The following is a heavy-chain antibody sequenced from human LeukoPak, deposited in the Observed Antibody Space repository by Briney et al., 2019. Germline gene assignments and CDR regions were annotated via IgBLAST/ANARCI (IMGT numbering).Heavy chain of an antibody. D-gene: IGHD3-3*01. CDR2: ISAYNGNT. CDR3: ARDHRRITIFGVVPRAPYYFDY. CDR1: GYTFTSYG. Sequence: GASVKVSCKASGYTFTSYGISWVRQAPGQGLEWMGWISAYNGNTNYVQKLQGRVTMTTDTSTSTAYMELRSLRSDDTAVYYCARDHRRITIFGVVPRAPYYFDYWGQGTLVTVSS. J-gene: IGHJ4*02. V-gene: IGHV1-18*01.